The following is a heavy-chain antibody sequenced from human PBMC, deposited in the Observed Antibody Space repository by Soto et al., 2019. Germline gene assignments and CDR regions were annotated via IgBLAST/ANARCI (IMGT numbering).Heavy chain of an antibody. V-gene: IGHV3-23*01. D-gene: IGHD6-13*01. CDR2: ISGSGGST. J-gene: IGHJ4*02. Sequence: EVQLLDSGGGLVQPGGSLRLSCAASGFTFSSYAMNWVRQAPGKGLEWVSVISGSGGSTYYADSVKGRFTISRDNSKNTPYLQMNSLRAEETAVYYCARRGPGTYFDNWGQGTLASVSS. CDR1: GFTFSSYA. CDR3: ARRGPGTYFDN.